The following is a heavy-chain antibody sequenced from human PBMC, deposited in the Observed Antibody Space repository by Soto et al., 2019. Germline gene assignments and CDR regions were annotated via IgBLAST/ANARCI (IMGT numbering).Heavy chain of an antibody. Sequence: SETLSLTCTVSGGSISSGDYYWSWIRQPPGKGLEWIGYIYDSGITYYNPSLKSRVTISVDTSKNQFSLKLSSVTAADTAVYYCARDREGSGSYYDWGQGTLVTFSS. CDR1: GGSISSGDYY. CDR2: IYDSGIT. D-gene: IGHD3-10*01. CDR3: ARDREGSGSYYD. V-gene: IGHV4-30-4*01. J-gene: IGHJ4*02.